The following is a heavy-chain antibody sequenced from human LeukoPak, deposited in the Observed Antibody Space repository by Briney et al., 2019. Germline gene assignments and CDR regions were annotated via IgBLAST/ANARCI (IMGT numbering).Heavy chain of an antibody. V-gene: IGHV1-18*01. D-gene: IGHD3-22*01. CDR3: ARDRVSYSDSSGYYR. CDR1: GYTFTSYV. J-gene: IGHJ4*02. Sequence: ASVKVSCKASGYTFTSYVISWVRQAPGRGLEWMGWINAYNGNTNYAQNLQGRVTMTTDTSSSTTYMELRSLRSDDTAVYYCARDRVSYSDSSGYYRWGQGTLVTVSS. CDR2: INAYNGNT.